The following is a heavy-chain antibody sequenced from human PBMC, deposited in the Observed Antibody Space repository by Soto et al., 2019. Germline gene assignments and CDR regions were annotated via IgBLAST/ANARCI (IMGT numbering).Heavy chain of an antibody. J-gene: IGHJ4*02. Sequence: WETLSLSCSVSGVSLNKYYMSWIRQPAGKGLEWLWCIFKSGHVVSNVSLLRRLTISLEVSINHLSLKLAAVTAADTAVYYCARDNNDLCSHYPLAFDYWGQGTLVTVSS. V-gene: IGHV4-4*07. CDR1: GVSLNKYY. D-gene: IGHD3-3*01. CDR3: ARDNNDLCSHYPLAFDY. CDR2: IFKSGHV.